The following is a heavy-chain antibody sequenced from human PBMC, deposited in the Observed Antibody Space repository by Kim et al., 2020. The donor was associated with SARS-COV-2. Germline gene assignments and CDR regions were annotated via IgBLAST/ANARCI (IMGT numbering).Heavy chain of an antibody. Sequence: GGSLRLSCAASGFTFNNAWMSWVRQAPGKGLEWVGRIKSKNDGGTTEYAAPVKGRFTISRDDSKTTLYLQLNSLKTEDTAVYYCSTTVHSPLNSSPFDYWGQGTLVTVSS. D-gene: IGHD6-6*01. CDR1: GFTFNNAW. CDR3: STTVHSPLNSSPFDY. V-gene: IGHV3-15*01. CDR2: IKSKNDGGTT. J-gene: IGHJ4*02.